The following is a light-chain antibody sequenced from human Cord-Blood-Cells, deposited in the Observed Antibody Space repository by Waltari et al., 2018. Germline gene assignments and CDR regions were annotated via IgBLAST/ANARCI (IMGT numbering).Light chain of an antibody. J-gene: IGLJ2*01. Sequence: SYVLTQPPSVSVAPGKTARITCGGNNIGSKSGHGYQQKPGQAPVLVIYYDSDRPSGIPERFSGSNSGTTATLTSSRVEAGDGADYYCQVWDSSSDHPVFGGGTKLTVL. CDR2: YDS. CDR3: QVWDSSSDHPV. V-gene: IGLV3-21*04. CDR1: NIGSKS.